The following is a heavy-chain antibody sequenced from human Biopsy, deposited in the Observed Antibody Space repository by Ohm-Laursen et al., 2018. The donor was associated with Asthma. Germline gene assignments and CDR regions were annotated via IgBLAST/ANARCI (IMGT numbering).Heavy chain of an antibody. D-gene: IGHD6-19*01. CDR2: ISYDGSSI. J-gene: IGHJ4*02. CDR3: AREGVAGTHIED. Sequence: SLRLSCAASRFTYEMHWVRQAPGKGLEWVAVISYDGSSIYYADSVKGRFTISRDNSKNTLSLQMNSLTAEDTAVYYCAREGVAGTHIEDWGQGTLVTISP. CDR1: RFTYE. V-gene: IGHV3-30-3*01.